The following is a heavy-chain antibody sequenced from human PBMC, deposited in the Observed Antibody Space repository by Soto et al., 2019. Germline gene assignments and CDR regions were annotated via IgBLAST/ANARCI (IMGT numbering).Heavy chain of an antibody. D-gene: IGHD3-10*01. J-gene: IGHJ6*03. V-gene: IGHV4-34*01. CDR3: ARELVFLYYYYYMDV. CDR1: GGSFSGYY. Sequence: SETLSLTWAVYGGSFSGYYWIWIRQPPGKGLEWIGEINHSGSTNYNPSLKSRVTISVDTSKNQFSLKLSSVTAADTAVYYCARELVFLYYYYYMDVWGKGTTVTVSS. CDR2: INHSGST.